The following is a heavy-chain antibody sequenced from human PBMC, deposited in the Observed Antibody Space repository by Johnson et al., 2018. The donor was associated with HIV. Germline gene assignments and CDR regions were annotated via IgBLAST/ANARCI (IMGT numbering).Heavy chain of an antibody. J-gene: IGHJ3*02. CDR2: ISSGGSSI. Sequence: QVQLVESGGGLVKPGGSLRLSCAASGFTFSDYYMSWIRQAPGKGLEWVSYISSGGSSIYSADSVKGRFTISRDNAKNSLYLQMNSLRAEDTAVYYCASPATQQLVPVDAFDIWGQGTMVTVSS. CDR3: ASPATQQLVPVDAFDI. D-gene: IGHD6-13*01. CDR1: GFTFSDYY. V-gene: IGHV3-11*04.